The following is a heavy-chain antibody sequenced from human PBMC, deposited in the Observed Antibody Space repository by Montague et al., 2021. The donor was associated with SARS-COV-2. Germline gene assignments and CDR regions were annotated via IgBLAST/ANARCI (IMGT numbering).Heavy chain of an antibody. J-gene: IGHJ4*02. CDR3: ARVKGASGRERLDN. CDR2: ISYSGFT. V-gene: IGHV4-34*01. CDR1: GGSFSNYF. Sequence: SETLSLTCAVYGGSFSNYFWSWICQSPGKGLEWIGEISYSGFTNFNPSLKSRVTISIDTSKKQFSLKLTSVTAADTALYFCARVKGASGRERLDNWGQGTLVTVSS. D-gene: IGHD1-26*01.